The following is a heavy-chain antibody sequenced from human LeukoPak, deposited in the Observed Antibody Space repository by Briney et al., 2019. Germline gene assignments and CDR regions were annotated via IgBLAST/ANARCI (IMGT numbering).Heavy chain of an antibody. CDR2: IHHDGRI. CDR1: GGSIDSTNW. J-gene: IGHJ4*02. D-gene: IGHD3-16*02. CDR3: ARSHDHLWGNYPDY. V-gene: IGHV4/OR15-8*01. Sequence: ASETLSLTCDVSGGSIDSTNWWNWVRQPPGKGLEWIGEIHHDGRINYNPSLKSRVTLSVDKSKNQFSLRLNSVTAADTAMYYCARSHDHLWGNYPDYWGQGTLVTVSS.